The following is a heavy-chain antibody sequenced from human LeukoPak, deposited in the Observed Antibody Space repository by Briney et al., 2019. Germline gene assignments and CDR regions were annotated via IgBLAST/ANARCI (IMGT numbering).Heavy chain of an antibody. D-gene: IGHD6-13*01. Sequence: GGSLRLSCTASGFTFSNYDMHWARQAAGKGLEWGSGICTAGDTYYPASVKGRFTISRDNAKNSLYLQMNSLSAGDTAVYYCASSPAYSSSWYAIDNWGQGTLVTVSS. CDR2: ICTAGDT. CDR1: GFTFSNYD. J-gene: IGHJ4*02. V-gene: IGHV3-13*01. CDR3: ASSPAYSSSWYAIDN.